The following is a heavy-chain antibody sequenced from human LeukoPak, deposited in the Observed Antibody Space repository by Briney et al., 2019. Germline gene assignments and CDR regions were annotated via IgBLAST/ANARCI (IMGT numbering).Heavy chain of an antibody. Sequence: PGGSLRLSCAASGFTFSDYSMNWVRQAPGKGLEWVPYISSSSSTIYYADSVKGRFTISRDNAKNSLYLHMNSLRTEDTAVYYCARAHTYFYGSGSWYFDFWGQGTLVTVSS. CDR3: ARAHTYFYGSGSWYFDF. D-gene: IGHD3-10*01. V-gene: IGHV3-48*01. CDR1: GFTFSDYS. J-gene: IGHJ4*02. CDR2: ISSSSSTI.